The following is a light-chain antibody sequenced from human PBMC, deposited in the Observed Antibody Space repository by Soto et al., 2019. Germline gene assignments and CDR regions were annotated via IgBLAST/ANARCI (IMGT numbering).Light chain of an antibody. V-gene: IGLV2-18*01. J-gene: IGLJ3*02. CDR3: CLCTTSSSLE. Sequence: QSVLTQPPSVSGSPGQSVTISCTGTSSDIGSYNRVSWYRQPPGTAPKLMIYELTSRPSGVPDRFSGSKSGNTASLTISGLQAEDEADYYCCLCTTSSSLEFGGGTKLTVL. CDR1: SSDIGSYNR. CDR2: ELT.